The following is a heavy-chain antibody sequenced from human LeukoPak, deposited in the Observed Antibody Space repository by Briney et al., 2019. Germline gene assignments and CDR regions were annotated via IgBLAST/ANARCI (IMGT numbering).Heavy chain of an antibody. D-gene: IGHD4-11*01. J-gene: IGHJ4*02. Sequence: GGSLRLSCAASGFSFSNHGMHWVRQAPGKRLEWVAVIWDDGNNKRYANSVNGRFTISRDNSENTLYLQMNGLTAEDTAMYYCARATVSDYWGQGTLVTVSS. CDR3: ARATVSDY. CDR2: IWDDGNNK. V-gene: IGHV3-33*01. CDR1: GFSFSNHG.